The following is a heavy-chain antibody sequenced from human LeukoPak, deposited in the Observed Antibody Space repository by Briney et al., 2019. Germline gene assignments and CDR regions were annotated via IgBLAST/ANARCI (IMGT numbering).Heavy chain of an antibody. J-gene: IGHJ4*02. CDR2: ISSSGRTI. Sequence: SGGSLRLSCAASGFTFSSYEMNWVRQAPGKGLEWVSYISSSGRTIKDADSVKGRFTISRDNAKNSLYLQMNSLRAEDTAVCYCARVDYFESWGQGTLVTVSS. CDR3: ARVDYFES. CDR1: GFTFSSYE. V-gene: IGHV3-48*03.